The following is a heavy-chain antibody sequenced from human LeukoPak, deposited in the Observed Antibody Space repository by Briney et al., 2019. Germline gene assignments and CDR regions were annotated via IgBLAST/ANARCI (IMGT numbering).Heavy chain of an antibody. V-gene: IGHV1-46*01. CDR3: ARGRLSHCSSTSCYLGPAVW. D-gene: IGHD2-2*01. CDR1: GYTFTSYY. J-gene: IGHJ4*02. CDR2: INPSGGST. Sequence: GASVKVFCKASGYTFTSYYMHWVRQAPGQGLEWMGIINPSGGSTSYAQKFQGRVTMTTDTSTSTAYMELRSLRSDDTAVYYCARGRLSHCSSTSCYLGPAVWWGQGTLVTVSS.